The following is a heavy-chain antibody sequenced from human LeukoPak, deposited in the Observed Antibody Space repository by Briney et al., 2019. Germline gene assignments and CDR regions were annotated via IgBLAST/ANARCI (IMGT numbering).Heavy chain of an antibody. D-gene: IGHD5-24*01. CDR2: INPNSGGT. Sequence: ASVKVSCKASGYTFTGYYMHWVRQAPGQGLEWMGWINPNSGGTNYAQKFQGRVTMTRDTSISTAYMELSRLRSDDTAVYYCARDRGWLQFKNDAFDIWGQGTMVTVSS. V-gene: IGHV1-2*02. CDR3: ARDRGWLQFKNDAFDI. CDR1: GYTFTGYY. J-gene: IGHJ3*02.